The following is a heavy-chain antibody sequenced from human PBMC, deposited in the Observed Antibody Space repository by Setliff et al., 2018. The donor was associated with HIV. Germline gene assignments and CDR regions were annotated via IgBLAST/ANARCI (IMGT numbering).Heavy chain of an antibody. J-gene: IGHJ4*02. CDR3: ARHDSGGYYSLDY. CDR1: GGTFSSYA. D-gene: IGHD3-22*01. Sequence: SVKVSCKASGGTFSSYAISWVRQAPGQGLEWMGGIIPILGIANYAQKFQGRVTITADKSTSTAYMGLRSLRPDDTAVYYCARHDSGGYYSLDYWGQGTLVTVSS. V-gene: IGHV1-69*10. CDR2: IIPILGIA.